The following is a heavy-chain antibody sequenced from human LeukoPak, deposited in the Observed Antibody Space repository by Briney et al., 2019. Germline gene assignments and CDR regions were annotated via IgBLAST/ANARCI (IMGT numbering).Heavy chain of an antibody. CDR1: GFTFSSYA. J-gene: IGHJ4*02. Sequence: GGSLRLSCAASGFTFSSYAMSWVRQAPGKGLEWVSAISGSGGSTYYADSVKGRFTISRDNSKNTLYLQMNSLRAEDTAVYYCAKAERLWFGESPFDYWGQGTLVTVSS. CDR2: ISGSGGST. CDR3: AKAERLWFGESPFDY. V-gene: IGHV3-23*01. D-gene: IGHD3-10*01.